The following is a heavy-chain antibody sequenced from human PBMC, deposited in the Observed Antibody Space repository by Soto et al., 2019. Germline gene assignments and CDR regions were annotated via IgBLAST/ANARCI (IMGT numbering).Heavy chain of an antibody. CDR3: TTGPRGKTVITVFDI. J-gene: IGHJ3*02. CDR2: IKSKTDGETT. Sequence: GGSLRLSCAASGFTFTNAWMSWVRQAPGKGLEWVGRIKSKTDGETTDYAAPVKGRFTISRDDSKNTLYLQMNSLKTEDTAVYFCTTGPRGKTVITVFDIWGQGTMVT. V-gene: IGHV3-15*01. CDR1: GFTFTNAW. D-gene: IGHD1-20*01.